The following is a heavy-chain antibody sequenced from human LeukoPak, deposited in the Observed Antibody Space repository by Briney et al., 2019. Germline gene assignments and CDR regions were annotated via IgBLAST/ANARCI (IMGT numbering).Heavy chain of an antibody. V-gene: IGHV3-30-3*01. CDR2: ISYDGSNK. D-gene: IGHD3-22*01. CDR1: GFTFSSYA. J-gene: IGHJ4*02. CDR3: ASYYYDSSGCLDY. Sequence: GGSLRLSCAASGFTFSSYAMHWVRQAPGKGLEWVAVISYDGSNKYYADSVKGRFTISRDNSKNTLYLQMNSLRAEDTAVYYCASYYYDSSGCLDYWGQGTLVTVSS.